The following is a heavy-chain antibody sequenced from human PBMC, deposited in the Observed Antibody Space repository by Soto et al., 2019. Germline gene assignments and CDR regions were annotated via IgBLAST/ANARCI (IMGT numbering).Heavy chain of an antibody. CDR2: IYYSGST. J-gene: IGHJ4*02. Sequence: QLQLQESGPGLVKPSETLSLTCTVSGGSISSSSYYWGWIRQPPGKGLEWIGSIYYSGSTYYNPSLKSRVTISVDTSKNQFSLKLSSVTAADTAVYYCAIHPNYYDTSPDWGQGTLVTVSS. CDR3: AIHPNYYDTSPD. CDR1: GGSISSSSYY. D-gene: IGHD3-22*01. V-gene: IGHV4-39*01.